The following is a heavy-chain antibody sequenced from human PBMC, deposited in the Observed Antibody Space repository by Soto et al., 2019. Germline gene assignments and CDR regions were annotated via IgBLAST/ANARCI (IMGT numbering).Heavy chain of an antibody. CDR2: IYYNGNT. CDR1: GGSISSGDYY. Sequence: QVQLQESGPGLVKPSQTLSLPCTVSGGSISSGDYYWSWFRQHPGKGLEWIGYIYYNGNTYYNPSLKSRVTISVDTSKNQFSLKLSSVTAADTAVYYCARTKDYYYYGMDVWGQGTTVTVSS. J-gene: IGHJ6*02. V-gene: IGHV4-31*03. CDR3: ARTKDYYYYGMDV.